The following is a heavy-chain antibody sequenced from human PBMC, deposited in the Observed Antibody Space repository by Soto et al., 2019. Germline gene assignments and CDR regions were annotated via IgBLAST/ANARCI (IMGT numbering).Heavy chain of an antibody. V-gene: IGHV1-3*05. J-gene: IGHJ4*02. CDR1: GYTFTSYA. CDR2: INAGNGNT. CDR3: ASSGSYWGIDY. Sequence: QVQLVQSGAEEKKPGASVKVSCKASGYTFTSYAMHWVRQAPGQRLEWMGWINAGNGNTKYSQKFQGRVTITRDTSGSTAYMEPSSLRSGDTGVFYCASSGSYWGIDYWGQGTLVTVSS. D-gene: IGHD1-26*01.